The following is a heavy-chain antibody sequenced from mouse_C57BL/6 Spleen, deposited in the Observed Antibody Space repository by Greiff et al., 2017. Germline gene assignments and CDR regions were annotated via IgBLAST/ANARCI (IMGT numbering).Heavy chain of an antibody. V-gene: IGHV1-54*01. CDR2: INPGSGGT. Sequence: QVQLQQSGAELVRPGTSVKVSCKASGYAFTNYLIEWVKQRPGQGLEWIGVINPGSGGTNYNEKFKGKATLTADTSSSTAYMQLSSLTSEVSAVYCWARGCYYYAMDYWGQGTSVTVSS. J-gene: IGHJ4*01. CDR3: ARGCYYYAMDY. CDR1: GYAFTNYL.